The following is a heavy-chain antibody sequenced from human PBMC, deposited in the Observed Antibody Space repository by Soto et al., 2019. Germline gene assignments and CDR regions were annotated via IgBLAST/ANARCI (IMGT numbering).Heavy chain of an antibody. D-gene: IGHD2-2*01. CDR1: GFTFSTYW. V-gene: IGHV3-74*01. Sequence: EVQLVESGGGLVQPGGTLRLSCAASGFTFSTYWMHWIRQVPGKGLEWVSRINSDARHTYYADSVKGRFTISRDNAKNTLHLEMNSLRAEDTAVYYCVRDGHSITTSCNGNWFDPWGQGTLVTVSS. CDR3: VRDGHSITTSCNGNWFDP. J-gene: IGHJ5*02. CDR2: INSDARHT.